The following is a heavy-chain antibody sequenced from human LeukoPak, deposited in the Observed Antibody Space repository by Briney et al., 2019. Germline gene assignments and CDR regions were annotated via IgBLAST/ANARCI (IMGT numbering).Heavy chain of an antibody. Sequence: GGSLRLSCAASGFTFSSYSMNWVRQAPGKGLEWVSYISSDSRTIYYADSVKGRFTISRDNAKNSLYLQMKRLRDEDTAVYYCARYGSGTYYITNYFDSWGQGTLVTVSS. J-gene: IGHJ4*02. CDR2: ISSDSRTI. CDR3: ARYGSGTYYITNYFDS. CDR1: GFTFSSYS. D-gene: IGHD3-10*01. V-gene: IGHV3-48*02.